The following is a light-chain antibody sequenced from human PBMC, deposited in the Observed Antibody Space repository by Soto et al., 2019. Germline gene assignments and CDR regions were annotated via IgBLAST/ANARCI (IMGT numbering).Light chain of an antibody. Sequence: QSVLTQPASVSGSPGQSITISCTGTSSDVGSYNLVSWYQQHPGKAPKLMIYEVSNRPSGVSNRFSGSESDNTASLTISGLQAEDEADYYCSSYTSSSTRVFGTGTKVTVL. J-gene: IGLJ1*01. CDR1: SSDVGSYNL. CDR3: SSYTSSSTRV. V-gene: IGLV2-14*02. CDR2: EVS.